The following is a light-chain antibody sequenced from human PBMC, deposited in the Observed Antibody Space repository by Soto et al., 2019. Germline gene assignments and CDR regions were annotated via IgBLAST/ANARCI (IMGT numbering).Light chain of an antibody. CDR3: QQYATAPYT. Sequence: ETVLTQSPGTLSLSPGEGATLSCRASQSVDSRYLAWYQQRPGQAPRLLISATSTRASGIPDRFSGSGSGTDFTLTISRLEPEDVAVYYCQQYATAPYTFGRGTTLEF. J-gene: IGKJ2*01. V-gene: IGKV3-20*01. CDR1: QSVDSRY. CDR2: ATS.